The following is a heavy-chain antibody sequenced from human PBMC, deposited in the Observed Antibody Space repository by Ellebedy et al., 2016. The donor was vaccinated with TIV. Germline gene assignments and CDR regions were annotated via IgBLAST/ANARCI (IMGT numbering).Heavy chain of an antibody. J-gene: IGHJ5*01. CDR3: ARHLYSASWYDDS. D-gene: IGHD6-13*01. Sequence: SVKVSXXASGGTFSTYAISWVRQAPGQGLEWMGRIIPMVGKTNYAQKFQGRVSFTADKSTGTTYMEVSRLRSEDTAVYYCARHLYSASWYDDSWGQGTLVAVSS. CDR1: GGTFSTYA. V-gene: IGHV1-69*10. CDR2: IIPMVGKT.